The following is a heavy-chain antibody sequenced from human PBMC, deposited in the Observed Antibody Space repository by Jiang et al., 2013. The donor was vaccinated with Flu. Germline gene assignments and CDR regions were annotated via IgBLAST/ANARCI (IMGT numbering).Heavy chain of an antibody. Sequence: SGLVKPSETLSLTCTVSGGSISSSSYYWGWIRQPPGKGLEWIGSIYYSGSTYYNPSLKSRVTISVDTSKNQFSLKLSSVTAADTAVYYCARQDSSGWYSPKGWFDPWGQGTPGHRLL. V-gene: IGHV4-39*01. J-gene: IGHJ5*02. CDR2: IYYSGST. D-gene: IGHD6-19*01. CDR1: GGSISSSSYY. CDR3: ARQDSSGWYSPKGWFDP.